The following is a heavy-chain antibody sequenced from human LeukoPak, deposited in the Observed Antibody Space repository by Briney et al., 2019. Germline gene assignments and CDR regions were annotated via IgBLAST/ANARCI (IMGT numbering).Heavy chain of an antibody. CDR2: INHSGST. Sequence: SDTLSLTRAVYGGSLSGYHWSWLRQPPGKGLEWFGEINHSGSTNYTPSLKSRVSISVDTSKNQFSLKLSSVTAADTAVYYCARTKPTVTTDYWGQGTLVTVSS. V-gene: IGHV4-34*01. CDR3: ARTKPTVTTDY. J-gene: IGHJ4*02. D-gene: IGHD4-17*01. CDR1: GGSLSGYH.